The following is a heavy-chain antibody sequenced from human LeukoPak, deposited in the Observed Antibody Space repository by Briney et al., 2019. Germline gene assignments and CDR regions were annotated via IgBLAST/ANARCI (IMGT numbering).Heavy chain of an antibody. D-gene: IGHD3-16*02. Sequence: PSETLSLTCTVSGGSISSYYWSWIWQSAGRGLEWIGRINGNGVTNNNPSLKSRLSMSVDTSKNQFSLNLRSVTAADTSVYYCVRDELRTTYRFSWDPWGQGILVTV. CDR2: INGNGVT. V-gene: IGHV4-4*07. CDR1: GGSISSYY. CDR3: VRDELRTTYRFSWDP. J-gene: IGHJ5*02.